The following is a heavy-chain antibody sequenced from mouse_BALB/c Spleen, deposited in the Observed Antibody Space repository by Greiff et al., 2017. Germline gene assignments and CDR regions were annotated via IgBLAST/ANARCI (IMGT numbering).Heavy chain of an antibody. V-gene: IGHV5-12-2*01. Sequence: EVKVVESGGGLVQPGGSLKLSCAASGFTFSSYTMSWVRQTPEKRLEWVAYISNGGGSTYYPDTVKGRFTISRDNAKNTLYLQMSSLKSEDTAMYYCARQGGYGNVFDYWGQGTSVTVSS. J-gene: IGHJ4*01. CDR3: ARQGGYGNVFDY. D-gene: IGHD2-10*02. CDR2: ISNGGGST. CDR1: GFTFSSYT.